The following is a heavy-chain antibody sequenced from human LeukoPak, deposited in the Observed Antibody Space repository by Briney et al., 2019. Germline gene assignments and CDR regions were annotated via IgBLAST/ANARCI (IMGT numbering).Heavy chain of an antibody. J-gene: IGHJ3*02. CDR3: AKAVVGAFDI. D-gene: IGHD2-21*01. V-gene: IGHV3-23*01. CDR2: ISGSGGST. Sequence: GGSLRLSCAASGFTFSSYAMSWVRQAPGKGLEWVAAISGSGGSTYYADSVKGRFTISRDNSKNTLYLQMNSLRAEDTAAYYCAKAVVGAFDIWGQGTMVTVSS. CDR1: GFTFSSYA.